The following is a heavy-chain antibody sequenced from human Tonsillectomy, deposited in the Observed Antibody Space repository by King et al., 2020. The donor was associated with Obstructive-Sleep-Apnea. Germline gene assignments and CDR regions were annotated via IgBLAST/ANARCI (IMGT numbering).Heavy chain of an antibody. Sequence: LQLQESGPGLVKPSETLSLTCTVSGGSISSSSYYWGWIRQPPGKGLEWIGSVYYSGSTYYNPSLKSRVTISKDTSKNQFFLKLSSVTAADTALYYCARDRDYYDFWSGRNWFDPWGQGTLVTVSS. CDR3: ARDRDYYDFWSGRNWFDP. J-gene: IGHJ5*02. D-gene: IGHD3-3*01. V-gene: IGHV4-39*07. CDR2: VYYSGST. CDR1: GGSISSSSYY.